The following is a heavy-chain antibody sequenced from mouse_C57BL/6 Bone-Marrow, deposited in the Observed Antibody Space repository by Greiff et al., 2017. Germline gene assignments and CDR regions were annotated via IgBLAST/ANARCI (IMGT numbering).Heavy chain of an antibody. CDR2: IYPGSGST. Sequence: VQLQQPGAELVKPGASVKMSCKASGYTFTSYWLTWVKQRPGQGLEWIGDIYPGSGSTNYNEKFKSKATLTVDKPSSTAYMQLSSLTSEDSAVYYCARGYYGPDYWGQGTTLTVSS. CDR1: GYTFTSYW. CDR3: ARGYYGPDY. V-gene: IGHV1-55*01. J-gene: IGHJ2*01. D-gene: IGHD1-1*01.